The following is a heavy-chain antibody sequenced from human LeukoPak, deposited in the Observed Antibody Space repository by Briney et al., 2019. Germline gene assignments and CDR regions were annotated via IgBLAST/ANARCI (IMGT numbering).Heavy chain of an antibody. D-gene: IGHD3-3*01. CDR1: GYSISSGYC. Sequence: SETLSLTCAVSGYSISSGYCWGWIRQPPGKGLEWIGSIYHSGSTYYNPSLKSRVTISVDTSKNQFSLKLSSVTAADTAVYYCARRERITIFGVVIIGVIDYWGQGTLVTVSS. V-gene: IGHV4-38-2*01. CDR2: IYHSGST. CDR3: ARRERITIFGVVIIGVIDY. J-gene: IGHJ4*02.